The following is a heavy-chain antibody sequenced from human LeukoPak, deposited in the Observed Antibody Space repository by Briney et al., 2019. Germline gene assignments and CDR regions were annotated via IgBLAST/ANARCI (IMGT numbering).Heavy chain of an antibody. V-gene: IGHV4-59*08. Sequence: SETLSLTCTVSGGSISSHYWSWIRQPPGKGLEWIGYIYYSGSTNYNPSLKSRVTISVDTSKNQFSLKLSSVTAADTAVYYCARRGYSGIDYWGQGTLVTVSS. CDR2: IYYSGST. CDR3: ARRGYSGIDY. CDR1: GGSISSHY. J-gene: IGHJ4*02. D-gene: IGHD5-12*01.